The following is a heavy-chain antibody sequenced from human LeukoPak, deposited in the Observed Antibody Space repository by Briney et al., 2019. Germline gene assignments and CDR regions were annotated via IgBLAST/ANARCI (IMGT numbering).Heavy chain of an antibody. D-gene: IGHD3-22*01. CDR1: GFTFSSYA. CDR2: ISGDGGSA. Sequence: GGSLRLSCAAAGFTFSSYAMSWVRQAPGKGLEWDSAISGDGGSAYYSDSVKGRYTISRDNSKNTLYLQMHSLRAEDTAVYYCAKMGYYESSDFFDYWGQGTLVTVSS. J-gene: IGHJ4*02. V-gene: IGHV3-23*01. CDR3: AKMGYYESSDFFDY.